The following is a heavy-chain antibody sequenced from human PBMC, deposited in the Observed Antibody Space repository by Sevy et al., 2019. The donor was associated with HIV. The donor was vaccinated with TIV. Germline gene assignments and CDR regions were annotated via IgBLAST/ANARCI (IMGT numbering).Heavy chain of an antibody. Sequence: LSLTCAASGFTLSDYYMSWIRQAPGKGLEWVSYISSSGSTMYYADSVKGRFSISRDNAKNSLYLQMNSLRAEDTAVYYCARGRGYYDSSGYYPDYYYYYGMDVWGQGTTVTVSS. D-gene: IGHD3-22*01. J-gene: IGHJ6*02. CDR1: GFTLSDYY. CDR3: ARGRGYYDSSGYYPDYYYYYGMDV. V-gene: IGHV3-11*01. CDR2: ISSSGSTM.